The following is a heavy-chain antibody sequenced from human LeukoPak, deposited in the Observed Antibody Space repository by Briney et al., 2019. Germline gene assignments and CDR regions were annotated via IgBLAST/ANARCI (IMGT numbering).Heavy chain of an antibody. CDR3: AKCSTSAYTTGWCNWIDP. Sequence: GGSLRLSCAASGFTFTSYSMNWVRQAPGKGLEWVSSTVSRGTTQYADSVKGRFTVSRDTSKNTLYLQMNSLRADDTAVYYCAKCSTSAYTTGWCNWIDPWGQGTLVTVSS. V-gene: IGHV3-23*01. J-gene: IGHJ5*02. CDR1: GFTFTSYS. D-gene: IGHD6-19*01. CDR2: TVSRGTT.